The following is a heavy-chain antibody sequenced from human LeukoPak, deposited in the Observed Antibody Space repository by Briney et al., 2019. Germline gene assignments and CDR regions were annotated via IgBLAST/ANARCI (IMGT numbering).Heavy chain of an antibody. V-gene: IGHV3-64*01. Sequence: SGGSLRLSCAASGFTFSSYAMHWVRQAPGKGLEYVSAISSNGGSTYYANSVKGRFTISRDNSKNTLYLQMGSLRPEDTAIHYCAKDRNFRVAGGDWGQGTLVTVSS. CDR1: GFTFSSYA. CDR3: AKDRNFRVAGGD. CDR2: ISSNGGST. D-gene: IGHD6-19*01. J-gene: IGHJ4*02.